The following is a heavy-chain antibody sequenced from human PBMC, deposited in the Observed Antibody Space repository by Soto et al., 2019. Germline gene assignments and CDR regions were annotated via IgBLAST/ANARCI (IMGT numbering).Heavy chain of an antibody. CDR3: ARGGYCSGGSCYSNYYYGMDV. V-gene: IGHV1-69*06. Sequence: SVKVSCKASGGTFSSYAISWVRQAPGQGLEWMGGIIPIFGTANYAQKFQGRVTITADKSTSTAYMELSSLRSEDTAVYYCARGGYCSGGSCYSNYYYGMDVWGQGTTVTVSS. D-gene: IGHD2-15*01. J-gene: IGHJ6*02. CDR1: GGTFSSYA. CDR2: IIPIFGTA.